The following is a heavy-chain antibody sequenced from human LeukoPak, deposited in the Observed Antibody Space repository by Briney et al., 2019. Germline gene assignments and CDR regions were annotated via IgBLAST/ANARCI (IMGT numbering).Heavy chain of an antibody. CDR3: AKSIRPIDSNSWYLHFDS. Sequence: LPGGSLRLSCAASGFTVSSNYMSWVRQAPGKGLEWVSVIYSGVSTYYADSVKGRFTISRDNSKNTLYLQMNSLRAEDTATYYCAKSIRPIDSNSWYLHFDSWGQGTLVTVSS. CDR1: GFTVSSNY. J-gene: IGHJ4*02. CDR2: IYSGVST. V-gene: IGHV3-53*01. D-gene: IGHD6-13*01.